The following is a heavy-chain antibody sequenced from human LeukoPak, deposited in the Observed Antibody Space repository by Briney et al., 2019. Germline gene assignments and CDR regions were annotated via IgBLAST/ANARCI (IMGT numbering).Heavy chain of an antibody. J-gene: IGHJ4*02. Sequence: SETLSLTCAVYGESFSGYYWAWVRQPPGKGLEWIGEINHSGDTNYNPSLKSRVTLSVNTSKNQFFLKVSSATAADTAVYYCARAREAVGIEYWGQGTLVTVSS. CDR3: ARAREAVGIEY. CDR2: INHSGDT. V-gene: IGHV4-34*01. D-gene: IGHD6-19*01. CDR1: GESFSGYY.